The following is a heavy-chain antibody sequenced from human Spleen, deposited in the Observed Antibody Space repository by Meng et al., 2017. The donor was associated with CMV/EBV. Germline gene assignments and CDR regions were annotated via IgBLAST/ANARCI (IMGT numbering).Heavy chain of an antibody. CDR2: INTNTGNP. Sequence: FISYARNWVRQAPGQGLEWMGWINTNTGNPTYAQGFTGRFVFSWDTSVSTAYLQISSLKAEDTAVYYCARDLDHDSSGYYYQGVVDYWGQGTLVTVSS. CDR3: ARDLDHDSSGYYYQGVVDY. D-gene: IGHD3-22*01. J-gene: IGHJ4*02. CDR1: FISYA. V-gene: IGHV7-4-1*02.